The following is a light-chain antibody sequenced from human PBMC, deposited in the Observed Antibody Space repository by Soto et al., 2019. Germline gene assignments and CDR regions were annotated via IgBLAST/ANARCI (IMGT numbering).Light chain of an antibody. J-gene: IGKJ4*02. CDR3: QQYNTYPLT. CDR2: KAS. Sequence: DIQMTQSPSTLSASVGDRVTITCRASQSISTWLAWYQQKPGKAPKLLIYKASSLESGVSSRFSGRGSGTEFTLTISSLQPDDFATDYCQQYNTYPLTFGGGTTVEIK. CDR1: QSISTW. V-gene: IGKV1-5*03.